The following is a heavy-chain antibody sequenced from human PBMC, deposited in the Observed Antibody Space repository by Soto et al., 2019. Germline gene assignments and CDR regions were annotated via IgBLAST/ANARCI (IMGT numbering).Heavy chain of an antibody. V-gene: IGHV4-59*01. J-gene: IGHJ4*02. Sequence: QLQLQESGPGLVKPSETLSLTCTSSGGSISNYYWSWIRQPQGKGLEWIGYIYYSGSTNYNPSRKSRVTISVDTTKNQFSLKLSSVTAADTAVYYCARAWWYYCDYWGQGTLVTVSS. D-gene: IGHD2-15*01. CDR3: ARAWWYYCDY. CDR2: IYYSGST. CDR1: GGSISNYY.